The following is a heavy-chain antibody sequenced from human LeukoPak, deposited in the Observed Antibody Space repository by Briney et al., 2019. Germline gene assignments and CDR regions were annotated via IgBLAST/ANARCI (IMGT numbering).Heavy chain of an antibody. CDR3: AKENWGSVDY. Sequence: GGSLRLSCAASGFTFSSYAMHWVRQAPGKGLEWVAVISYDGSNKYYADSVKGRFTISRDNSKNTLCLQMNSLRAEDTAVYYCAKENWGSVDYWGQGTLVTVSS. J-gene: IGHJ4*02. V-gene: IGHV3-30-3*01. D-gene: IGHD7-27*01. CDR2: ISYDGSNK. CDR1: GFTFSSYA.